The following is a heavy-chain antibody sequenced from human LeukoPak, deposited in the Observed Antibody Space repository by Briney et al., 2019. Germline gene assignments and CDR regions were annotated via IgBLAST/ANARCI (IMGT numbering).Heavy chain of an antibody. CDR3: ARDGGDYDILTGYGY. V-gene: IGHV3-21*01. D-gene: IGHD3-9*01. CDR1: GFTFSSYS. J-gene: IGHJ4*02. CDR2: ISSSSSYI. Sequence: PGGSLRLSCAASGFTFSSYSMNWVRQAPGKGLEWVSSISSSSSYIYYADSVKGRFTISRDNAKNSLYLQMNSLGAEDTAVYYCARDGGDYDILTGYGYWGQGTLVTVSS.